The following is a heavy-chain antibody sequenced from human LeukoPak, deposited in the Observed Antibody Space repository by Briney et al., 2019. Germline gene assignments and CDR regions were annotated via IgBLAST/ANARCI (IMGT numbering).Heavy chain of an antibody. CDR2: IIPIFGTA. CDR3: AAGSRVTTNFDY. CDR1: GGTFSSYA. V-gene: IGHV1-69*13. Sequence: GASVKVSCKASGGTFSSYAICWVRQAPGQGLEWMGGIIPIFGTANYAQKFQGRVTITADESTSTAYMELSSLRSEDTAVYYCAAGSRVTTNFDYWGQGTLVTVSS. D-gene: IGHD4-11*01. J-gene: IGHJ4*02.